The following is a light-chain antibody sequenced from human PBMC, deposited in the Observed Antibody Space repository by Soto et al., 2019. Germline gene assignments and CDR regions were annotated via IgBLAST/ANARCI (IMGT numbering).Light chain of an antibody. CDR2: TAS. J-gene: IGKJ5*01. Sequence: DIQVTQSPSSLSASVGDRVTITCRVSQSISNNLNWYQQRPGKPPKLLIYTASSLQSGAPSRFSGSGSGTDFTLTISSLQPEDFAIYYCQQSYSSPITFGQGTR. CDR1: QSISNN. CDR3: QQSYSSPIT. V-gene: IGKV1-39*01.